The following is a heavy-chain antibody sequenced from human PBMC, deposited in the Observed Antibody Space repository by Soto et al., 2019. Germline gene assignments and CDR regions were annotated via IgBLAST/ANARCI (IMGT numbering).Heavy chain of an antibody. CDR3: AKDRKITFGGTPYNWFDP. Sequence: PGGSLRLSCAASGFTFSSYAMSWVRQAPGKGLEWVSAISGSGGSTYYADSVEGRFTISRDNSKNTLYLQMNSLRAEDTAVYYCAKDRKITFGGTPYNWFDPWGQGTLVTVSS. CDR1: GFTFSSYA. V-gene: IGHV3-23*01. CDR2: ISGSGGST. J-gene: IGHJ5*02. D-gene: IGHD3-16*01.